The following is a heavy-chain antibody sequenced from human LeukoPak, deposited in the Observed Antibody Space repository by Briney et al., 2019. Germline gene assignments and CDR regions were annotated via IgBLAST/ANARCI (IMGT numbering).Heavy chain of an antibody. CDR1: GFTFSSYA. V-gene: IGHV3-7*01. J-gene: IGHJ4*02. CDR3: ARKDSSPRTFDY. Sequence: GGSLRLSCAASGFTFSSYAMHWVRQAPGKGLEWVANIKEDGSEKNYVDSVKGRFTISRDNAKNSLYLQMNSLRAEDTAVYYCARKDSSPRTFDYWGQGTLVTVSS. D-gene: IGHD3-22*01. CDR2: IKEDGSEK.